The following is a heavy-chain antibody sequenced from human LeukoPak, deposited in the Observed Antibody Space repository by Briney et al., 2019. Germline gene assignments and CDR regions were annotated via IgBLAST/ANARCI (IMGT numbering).Heavy chain of an antibody. CDR2: IIPIFGTA. V-gene: IGHV1-69*13. CDR1: GGTFSSYA. D-gene: IGHD2-2*01. J-gene: IGHJ3*02. CDR3: AREYCSSTSCYRAFDI. Sequence: SVKVSCKASGGTFSSYAIRWVRQAPGQGLEWMGGIIPIFGTANYAQKFQGRVTITADESTSTAYMELSSLRSEDAAVYYCAREYCSSTSCYRAFDIWGQGTMVTVSS.